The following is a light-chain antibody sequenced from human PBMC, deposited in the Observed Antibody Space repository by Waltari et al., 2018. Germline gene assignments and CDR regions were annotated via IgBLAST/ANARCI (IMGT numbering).Light chain of an antibody. V-gene: IGLV2-14*01. CDR2: DVR. CDR1: TTDLGGHNY. CDR3: SSFTSSSTWV. J-gene: IGLJ3*02. Sequence: QSVLTQPASVSGSPGQSITISCTGTTTDLGGHNYVSWYQQHPGKAPKLMIYDVRSRPSGFSNRLSGSKSGNTASLTISGLQAEDEADYYCSSFTSSSTWVFGGGTKLTVL.